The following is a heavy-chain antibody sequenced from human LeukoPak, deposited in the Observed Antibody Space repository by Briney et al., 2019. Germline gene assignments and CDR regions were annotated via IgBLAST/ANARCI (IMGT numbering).Heavy chain of an antibody. CDR2: IYHSGST. CDR3: ASWNYGDYVGAFDI. V-gene: IGHV4-30-2*01. CDR1: GGSISSGGYS. Sequence: SQTLSLTCAVSGGSISSGGYSWSWIRQPPGKGLEWIGYIYHSGSTYYNPSLKSRVTISVDRSKNQFFLKLSSMTAADTAVYYCASWNYGDYVGAFDIWGQGTMVTVSS. D-gene: IGHD4-17*01. J-gene: IGHJ3*02.